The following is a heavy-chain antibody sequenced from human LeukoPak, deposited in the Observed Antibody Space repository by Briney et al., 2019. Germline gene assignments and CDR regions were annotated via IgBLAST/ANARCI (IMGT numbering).Heavy chain of an antibody. CDR2: IYSGGST. CDR1: GFTVSSNY. Sequence: PGGSLRLSCAASGFTVSSNYMSWVRQAPGKGLEWVSVIYSGGSTYYADSVKGRFTISRDNSKNTLYLQMNSLRAEDTAVYYCARAHYYDSSGYPYYFGYWGQGTLVTVSS. D-gene: IGHD3-22*01. V-gene: IGHV3-66*02. J-gene: IGHJ4*02. CDR3: ARAHYYDSSGYPYYFGY.